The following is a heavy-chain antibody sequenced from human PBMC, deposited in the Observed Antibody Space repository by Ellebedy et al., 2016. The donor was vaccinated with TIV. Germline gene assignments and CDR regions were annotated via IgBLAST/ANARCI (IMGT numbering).Heavy chain of an antibody. CDR1: GFSLSNSF. CDR3: RPGHYSDA. Sequence: GESLKISXAASGFSLSNSFMSWIRQAPGRGLEWVSTLTADGRSTYFADSAKGRFTISRDNSKNTVYLQMNSLRSEDTAVYYCRPGHYSDAWGQGTLVTVSS. J-gene: IGHJ4*02. V-gene: IGHV3-23*01. CDR2: LTADGRST.